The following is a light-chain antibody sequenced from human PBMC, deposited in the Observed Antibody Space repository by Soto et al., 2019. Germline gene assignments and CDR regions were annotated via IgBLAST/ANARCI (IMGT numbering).Light chain of an antibody. Sequence: EIVMTQSPATLSVYPGERATFSCRASLSVSSDLAWYQQNRGQAPRLLIYGASTRATGIPARFSGSGSGTEFTLTISSLQSEDFAVYYCQQYSNWPLTFGGGTKVEIK. CDR2: GAS. CDR3: QQYSNWPLT. V-gene: IGKV3-15*01. CDR1: LSVSSD. J-gene: IGKJ4*01.